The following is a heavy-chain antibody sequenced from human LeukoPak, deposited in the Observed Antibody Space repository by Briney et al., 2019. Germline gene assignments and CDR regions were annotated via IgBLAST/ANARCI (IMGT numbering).Heavy chain of an antibody. CDR1: GFTFSSYS. J-gene: IGHJ6*03. D-gene: IGHD5-18*01. CDR2: ISSSSSYI. V-gene: IGHV3-21*01. Sequence: GGSLRLSCAASGFTFSSYSMNWVRQAPGKGLEWVSSISSSSSYIYYADSVKGRFTISRDNAKNSLYLQMNSLRAEDTAVYYCARAGYSYGYRYYYYYMDVWGKGTTVTVSS. CDR3: ARAGYSYGYRYYYYYMDV.